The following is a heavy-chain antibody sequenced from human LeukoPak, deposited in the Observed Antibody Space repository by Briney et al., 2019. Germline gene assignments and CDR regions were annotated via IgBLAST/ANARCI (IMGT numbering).Heavy chain of an antibody. D-gene: IGHD4-17*01. CDR1: GFTFSSYA. CDR3: AWGLRPVYPYCFDY. J-gene: IGHJ4*02. CDR2: ISGSGGST. Sequence: PGGSLRLSCAASGFTFSSYAMSWVRQAPGKGLEWVSAISGSGGSTYYADSVKGRFTISRDNSKNTLYLQMNSLRAEDTAIYYCAWGLRPVYPYCFDYWGQGTLVTVSS. V-gene: IGHV3-23*01.